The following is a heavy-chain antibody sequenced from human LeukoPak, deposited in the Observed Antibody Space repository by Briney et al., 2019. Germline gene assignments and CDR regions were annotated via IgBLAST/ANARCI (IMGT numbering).Heavy chain of an antibody. CDR3: ARDAFGGPNLGELSFIPNWFDP. CDR2: INPSGGST. J-gene: IGHJ5*02. CDR1: GYTFTSYY. D-gene: IGHD3-16*02. Sequence: ASVKVSCKASGYTFTSYYMHWVRRAPGQGLEWMGKINPSGGSTSYAQKFQGRVTMTRDTSTSTVYMELSSLRSEDTAVYYCARDAFGGPNLGELSFIPNWFDPWGQGTLVTVSS. V-gene: IGHV1-46*01.